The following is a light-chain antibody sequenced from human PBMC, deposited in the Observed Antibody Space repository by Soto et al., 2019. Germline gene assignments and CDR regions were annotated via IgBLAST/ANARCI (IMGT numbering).Light chain of an antibody. J-gene: IGKJ1*01. CDR1: QSISSY. CDR2: AAS. Sequence: EMQMTQAPSSLSASVGDRVTITCRASQSISSYLNWYQQKPGKAPKLLIYAASSWQSGVPSRFSGSGSGTDFTLTISSLQPDDFATYYCQQSYSTPWTFGQGTKVDIK. CDR3: QQSYSTPWT. V-gene: IGKV1-39*01.